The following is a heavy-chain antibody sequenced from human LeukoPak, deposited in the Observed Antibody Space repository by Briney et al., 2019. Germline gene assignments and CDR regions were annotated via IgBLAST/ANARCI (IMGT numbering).Heavy chain of an antibody. CDR1: GFTFSSYG. V-gene: IGHV3-33*06. J-gene: IGHJ4*02. D-gene: IGHD6-6*01. Sequence: GGSLRLSCAASGFTFSSYGMHWVRQAPGKGLEWVAVIWYDGSNKYYADSVKGRFTISGDNSKNTLYLQMNSLRAEDTAVYYCAKDLEYSSTRFDYWGQGTLVTVSS. CDR2: IWYDGSNK. CDR3: AKDLEYSSTRFDY.